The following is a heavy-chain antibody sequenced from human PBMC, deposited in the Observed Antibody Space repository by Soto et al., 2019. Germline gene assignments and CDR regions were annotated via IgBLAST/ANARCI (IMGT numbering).Heavy chain of an antibody. J-gene: IGHJ3*02. CDR3: ARDSPEFVGGRYATQSYAFDI. V-gene: IGHV3-48*01. Sequence: PGGSLRLSCAASGFTFSSYSMNWVRQAPGKGLEWVSYISSSSSTIYYADSVKGRFTISRDNAKNSLYLQMNSLRAEDTAVYYCARDSPEFVGGRYATQSYAFDIWGQGTMVTVAS. CDR2: ISSSSSTI. D-gene: IGHD2-8*01. CDR1: GFTFSSYS.